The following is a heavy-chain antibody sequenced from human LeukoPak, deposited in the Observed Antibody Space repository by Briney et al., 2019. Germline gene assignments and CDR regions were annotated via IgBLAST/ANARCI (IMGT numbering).Heavy chain of an antibody. CDR3: ARNNWGIDY. Sequence: GGSLRLSCAASGFTFRNHWMHWVRQAPGKGLIWVARINNDGSDTSHADSMEGRFTISRDNAKDTLYLQMNSLRVEDTAVYYCARNNWGIDYWGQGTLVAVSS. CDR1: GFTFRNHW. J-gene: IGHJ4*02. D-gene: IGHD7-27*01. V-gene: IGHV3-74*01. CDR2: INNDGSDT.